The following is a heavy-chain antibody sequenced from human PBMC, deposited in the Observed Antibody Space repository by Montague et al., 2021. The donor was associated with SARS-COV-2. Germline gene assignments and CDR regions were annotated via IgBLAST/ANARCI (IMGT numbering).Heavy chain of an antibody. Sequence: EKMELTCTVSGGSISSSSYYWGWIRKPPGKGLEWIGSIYYSGSTYYNPSLKSRVTISVDTSKNQFSLKLSSVTAADTAVYYCARAFTDWLRYYGMDVWGQGTTVTVSS. D-gene: IGHD3-9*01. V-gene: IGHV4-39*01. CDR2: IYYSGST. CDR3: ARAFTDWLRYYGMDV. CDR1: GGSISSSSYY. J-gene: IGHJ6*02.